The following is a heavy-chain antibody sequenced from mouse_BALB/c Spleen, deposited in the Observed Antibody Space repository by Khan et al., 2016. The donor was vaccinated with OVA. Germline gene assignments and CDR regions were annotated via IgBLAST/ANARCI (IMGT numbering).Heavy chain of an antibody. Sequence: VQLQQSGPGLVKPSQSLSLTCTVTGYSITSNYAWNWIRQLPGNKLEWMGYISYSGSTSYNPSLKSRIPITRDTSKNQFFLQLTSVTTEAAATYYCARGNYYGYAMDYWGQGTSVTVSS. V-gene: IGHV3-2*02. CDR2: ISYSGST. J-gene: IGHJ4*01. CDR1: GYSITSNYA. CDR3: ARGNYYGYAMDY. D-gene: IGHD1-1*01.